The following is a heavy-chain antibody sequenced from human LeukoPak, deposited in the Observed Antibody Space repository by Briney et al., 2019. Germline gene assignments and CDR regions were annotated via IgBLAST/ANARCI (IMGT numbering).Heavy chain of an antibody. Sequence: GESLKISCKGSGYSFTSYWIGWVRQMPGKGLEWMGIIYPGDSDTRYSPSFQGQVTISADKSISTAYLQWSSLKASDTAMYYCARRLRTTVSQYYFDFWGQGTLVTVSS. V-gene: IGHV5-51*01. CDR3: ARRLRTTVSQYYFDF. CDR2: IYPGDSDT. CDR1: GYSFTSYW. D-gene: IGHD4-17*01. J-gene: IGHJ4*02.